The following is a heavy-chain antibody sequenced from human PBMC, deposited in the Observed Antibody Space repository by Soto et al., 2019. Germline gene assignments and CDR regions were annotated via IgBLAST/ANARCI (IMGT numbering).Heavy chain of an antibody. CDR2: IKGNTDDT. J-gene: IGHJ4*02. Sequence: GGSLRLSCAGSGFTFSSYTMAWVRQAPGKGLEWISGIKGNTDDTYYADSVKGRFTISRDSSRSTLYLQMNSLRADDTAVYYCAKTGPVTASIRFDYWGQGALVTVSS. CDR1: GFTFSSYT. D-gene: IGHD2-21*02. V-gene: IGHV3-23*01. CDR3: AKTGPVTASIRFDY.